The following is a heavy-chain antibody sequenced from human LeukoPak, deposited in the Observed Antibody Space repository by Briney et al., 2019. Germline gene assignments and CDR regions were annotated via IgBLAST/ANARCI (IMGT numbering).Heavy chain of an antibody. CDR3: AGPGMRDYIMDV. V-gene: IGHV3-23*01. J-gene: IGHJ6*02. Sequence: GGPLSLSCAVSVVTFSVYAMSWVPGAPGGGPEGVSGISGCERSTHYAASVKGRFTISRDTSKNPLYLKMNTLRAEDAAIYYCAGPGMRDYIMDVWGQGTPVTVFS. CDR1: VVTFSVYA. CDR2: ISGCERST.